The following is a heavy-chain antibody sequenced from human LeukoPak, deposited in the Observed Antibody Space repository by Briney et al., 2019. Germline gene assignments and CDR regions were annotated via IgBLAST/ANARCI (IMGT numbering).Heavy chain of an antibody. V-gene: IGHV3-23*01. D-gene: IGHD3-22*01. CDR2: ISGGGSGT. CDR3: AKAVGSSGYFSRDAFDI. CDR1: GFTVSSNY. Sequence: SGGSLRLSCAASGFTVSSNYMSWVRQAPGKGLEWVAVISGGGSGTYYADSVRGRFTISRDNSKNTVYLQMNSLRAEDTAIYYCAKAVGSSGYFSRDAFDIWGQGTMVTVSS. J-gene: IGHJ3*02.